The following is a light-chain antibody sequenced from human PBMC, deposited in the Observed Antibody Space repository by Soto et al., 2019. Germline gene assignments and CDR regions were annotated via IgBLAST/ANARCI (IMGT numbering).Light chain of an antibody. Sequence: AIQLTQSPSSLSASVGDRVTITCRASQAITSTLAWYQQKPGKAPNLLIYQASSLESGVPSRFSGSGSGTDFTLTISSLQPEDFATYYSTQFNSYPITFGQETRLEIK. CDR2: QAS. V-gene: IGKV1-13*02. CDR3: TQFNSYPIT. CDR1: QAITST. J-gene: IGKJ5*01.